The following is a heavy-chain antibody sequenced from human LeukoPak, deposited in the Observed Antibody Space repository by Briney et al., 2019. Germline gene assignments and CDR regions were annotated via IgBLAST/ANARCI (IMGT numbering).Heavy chain of an antibody. J-gene: IGHJ4*02. CDR3: ARDPYYSNHLDF. CDR2: ISPASKTI. V-gene: IGHV3-48*04. CDR1: VITFSDDS. Sequence: GGSLRLSCAASVITFSDDSMNWVRQAPGSGLEWVAYISPASKTIKYADSVKGRFTISRDNAKKSLYLQMKSLRAEDTAVYYCARDPYYSNHLDFLGQGTLVTVSS. D-gene: IGHD4-11*01.